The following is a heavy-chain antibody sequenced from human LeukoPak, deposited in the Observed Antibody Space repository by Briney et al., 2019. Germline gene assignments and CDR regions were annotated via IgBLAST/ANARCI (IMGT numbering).Heavy chain of an antibody. J-gene: IGHJ4*02. CDR3: AKGGVPAAGRSDLYYFDY. CDR2: ISGSGDST. Sequence: PGRSLRLSCAASGFTFSTYAMSWVRQAPGKGLEWVSAISGSGDSTYYADSVKGRFTISRDNSRNTLCLQMDSLRAEDTAVYYCAKGGVPAAGRSDLYYFDYWGQGTLVTVSS. D-gene: IGHD6-13*01. CDR1: GFTFSTYA. V-gene: IGHV3-23*01.